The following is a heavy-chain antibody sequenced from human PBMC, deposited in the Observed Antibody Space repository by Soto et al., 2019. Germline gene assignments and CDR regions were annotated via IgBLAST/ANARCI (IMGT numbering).Heavy chain of an antibody. J-gene: IGHJ4*02. CDR2: ISYDGGNE. D-gene: IGHD3-10*01. Sequence: QVQLVESGGGVVQPGRSLRLSCAASGFTFSIYAMHWVRQAPGKGLEWVTVISYDGGNEYYADSVKGRFTISRDNSKNXXXXXXXXVRAEDTAVYYCVRGGYYGSGSYYTLFDHWGQGTLVTVSS. CDR3: VRGGYYGSGSYYTLFDH. CDR1: GFTFSIYA. V-gene: IGHV3-30-3*01.